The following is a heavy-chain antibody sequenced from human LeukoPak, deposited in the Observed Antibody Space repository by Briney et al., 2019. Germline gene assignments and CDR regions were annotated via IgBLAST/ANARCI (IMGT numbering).Heavy chain of an antibody. Sequence: PGGSLRLSCAASGFTFSSYAMHWVRQAPGKGLEWVAVISYDGSNKYYADSVKGRFTISRDNSKNTLYLQMNSLRAEDTAVYYCARGYCSSTSCRRTGGAFDIWGQGTMVTVSS. V-gene: IGHV3-30-3*01. J-gene: IGHJ3*02. CDR2: ISYDGSNK. D-gene: IGHD2-2*01. CDR1: GFTFSSYA. CDR3: ARGYCSSTSCRRTGGAFDI.